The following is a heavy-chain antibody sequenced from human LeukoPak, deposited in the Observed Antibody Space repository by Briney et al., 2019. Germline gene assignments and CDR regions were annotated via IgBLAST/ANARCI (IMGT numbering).Heavy chain of an antibody. CDR3: ARFDSPISAFDI. J-gene: IGHJ3*02. Sequence: KPSETLSLTCTVSGGSISSYYWSWIRQPPGKGLEWLGYIYYSGNSDYNPSLKSRVTISVATSKNKFSLKLTSVTPADTAVYFCARFDSPISAFDIWGQGTVVTVSS. D-gene: IGHD3-22*01. CDR1: GGSISSYY. CDR2: IYYSGNS. V-gene: IGHV4-59*01.